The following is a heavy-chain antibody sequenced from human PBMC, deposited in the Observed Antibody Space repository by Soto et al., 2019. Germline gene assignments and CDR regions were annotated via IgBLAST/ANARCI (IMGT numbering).Heavy chain of an antibody. J-gene: IGHJ4*02. D-gene: IGHD3-3*01. CDR3: ARHGYSDFRSGYYRHFDY. CDR2: IYYSGST. V-gene: IGHV4-39*01. Sequence: PSETLSLTCTVSGGSISSSSYYWGWIRQPPGKGLEWIGSIYYSGSTYYNPSLKSRVTISVDTSKNQFSLKLSSVTAADAAVYYSARHGYSDFRSGYYRHFDYWGQGTLVTVSS. CDR1: GGSISSSSYY.